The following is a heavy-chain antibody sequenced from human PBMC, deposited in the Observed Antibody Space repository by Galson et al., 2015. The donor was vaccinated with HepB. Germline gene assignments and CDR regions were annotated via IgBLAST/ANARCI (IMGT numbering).Heavy chain of an antibody. J-gene: IGHJ6*04. CDR3: ARPLYCSATSCSGPLDV. CDR2: IYHSGST. CDR1: GGSISSGGYS. Sequence: TLSLTCAVSGGSISSGGYSWSWIRQPPGKGLEWIGYIYHSGSTYYNPSLKSRVTISVDTSKNQFSLRLTSVTAADTAIYYCARPLYCSATSCSGPLDVWGKGTTVAVSS. D-gene: IGHD2-2*01. V-gene: IGHV4-30-2*01.